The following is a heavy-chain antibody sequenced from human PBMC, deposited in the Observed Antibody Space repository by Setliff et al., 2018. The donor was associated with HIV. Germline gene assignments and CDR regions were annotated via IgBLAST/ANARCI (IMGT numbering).Heavy chain of an antibody. D-gene: IGHD3-3*01. Sequence: GGSLRLSCAASGFTFSDHYMSWIRQAPGKGLEWVSAISGTATTIYSADSVKGRFTISRDTAKNSLLLQMNSLRAEDTAVYYCAGDRRGSNSWSGYNGGFDYWGQGTLVTVSS. CDR1: GFTFSDHY. CDR3: AGDRRGSNSWSGYNGGFDY. J-gene: IGHJ4*02. CDR2: ISGTATTI. V-gene: IGHV3-11*01.